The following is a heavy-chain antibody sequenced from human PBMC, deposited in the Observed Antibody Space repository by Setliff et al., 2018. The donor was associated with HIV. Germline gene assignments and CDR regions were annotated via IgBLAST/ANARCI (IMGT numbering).Heavy chain of an antibody. V-gene: IGHV1-69*05. CDR1: GGTFSSYA. CDR3: ARGPNTAMVTGYFDY. D-gene: IGHD5-18*01. CDR2: IIPIFGTA. Sequence: SVKVSCKASGGTFSSYAISWVRQAPGQGLEWMGGIIPIFGTANYAQKFQGRVTITTDESTSTAYMELSSLRSEDTAVYYCARGPNTAMVTGYFDYWGQGTLVTVSS. J-gene: IGHJ4*02.